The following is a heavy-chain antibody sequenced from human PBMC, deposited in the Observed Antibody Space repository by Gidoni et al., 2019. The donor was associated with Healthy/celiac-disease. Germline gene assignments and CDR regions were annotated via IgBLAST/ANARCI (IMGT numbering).Heavy chain of an antibody. J-gene: IGHJ5*02. CDR1: GGSFSGYY. D-gene: IGHD5-18*01. CDR3: ARRWIQLWLIRNWFDP. CDR2: INHSGST. Sequence: QVQLQQWGAGLLKPSETLSLTCAVYGGSFSGYYWSWIRQPPGKGLEWIGEINHSGSTNYNPPLKSRVTISVDTSKNQFSLKLSSVTAADTAVYYCARRWIQLWLIRNWFDPWGQGTLVTVSS. V-gene: IGHV4-34*01.